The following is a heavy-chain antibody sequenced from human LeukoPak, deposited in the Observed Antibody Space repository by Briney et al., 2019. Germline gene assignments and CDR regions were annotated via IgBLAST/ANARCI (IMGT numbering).Heavy chain of an antibody. CDR2: IYYSGST. CDR3: ARHYGRLYYDFWSGYLRPYGMDV. CDR1: GGSISSYY. Sequence: PSETLSLTCTVSGGSISSYYWSWIRQPPGKGLEWIGYIYYSGSTNYNPSLKSRVTISVDTSKNQFSLKLSSVTAADTAVYYCARHYGRLYYDFWSGYLRPYGMDVWGQGTTVTVSS. V-gene: IGHV4-59*08. D-gene: IGHD3-3*01. J-gene: IGHJ6*02.